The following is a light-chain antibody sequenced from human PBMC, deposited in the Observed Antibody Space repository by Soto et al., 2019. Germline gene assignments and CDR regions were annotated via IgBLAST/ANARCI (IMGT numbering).Light chain of an antibody. CDR3: QQYGSTPT. Sequence: ETALRQSPGTLSLSPGERATLSCRASQSVSSYLAWYQQKPGQAPRLLIYDASNRATGIPARFSGSGSGTDFTLTISSLEPEDFAVYYCQQYGSTPTFGQGTKVDIK. CDR1: QSVSSY. CDR2: DAS. J-gene: IGKJ1*01. V-gene: IGKV3-11*01.